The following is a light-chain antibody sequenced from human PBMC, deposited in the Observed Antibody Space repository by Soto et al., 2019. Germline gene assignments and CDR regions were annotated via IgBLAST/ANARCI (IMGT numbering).Light chain of an antibody. CDR2: AAF. CDR1: QDISSY. Sequence: DIQLTQSPSFLSASVGDRVTITCRASQDISSYLAWYQQKPGKAPKLLIYAAFSLENGVPSRFSGSGSGTEFTLTISSLQPEDFATYYCQQLNTYPRTFGPGTKV. J-gene: IGKJ1*01. V-gene: IGKV1-9*01. CDR3: QQLNTYPRT.